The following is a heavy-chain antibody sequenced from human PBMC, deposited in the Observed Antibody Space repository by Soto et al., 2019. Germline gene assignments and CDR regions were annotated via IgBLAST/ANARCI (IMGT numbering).Heavy chain of an antibody. J-gene: IGHJ6*02. CDR1: GYTFTSYY. V-gene: IGHV1-46*01. Sequence: QVQLVQSGAEVKKPGASVKVSCKASGYTFTSYYMHWVRQAPGQGLEWMGIINPSGGSTSYAQKFQGRVTITRDTSTSTVYMELSSLRSEDTAVYYCARDLQQLDYAYYGMDVWGQGTTVTVSS. CDR3: ARDLQQLDYAYYGMDV. D-gene: IGHD6-13*01. CDR2: INPSGGST.